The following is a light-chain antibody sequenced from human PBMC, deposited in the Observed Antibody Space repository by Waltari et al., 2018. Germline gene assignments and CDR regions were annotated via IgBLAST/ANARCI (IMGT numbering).Light chain of an antibody. CDR3: LQHNTFPRT. Sequence: DIQMTQSPSSLSASVGDRVTITCRASQGIRHDLAWYQQPPGKAPNRLISDAFKLQSGVPSRFSGTMSGTEFTLTISSLQPEDVATYFCLQHNTFPRTFGQGTRVEIK. CDR2: DAF. J-gene: IGKJ1*01. V-gene: IGKV1-17*01. CDR1: QGIRHD.